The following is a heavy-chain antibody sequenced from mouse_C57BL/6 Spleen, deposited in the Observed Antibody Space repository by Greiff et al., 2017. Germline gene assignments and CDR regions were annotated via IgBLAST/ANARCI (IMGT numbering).Heavy chain of an antibody. CDR3: ARGSDGYYVAMDY. CDR2: INPSTGGT. D-gene: IGHD2-3*01. Sequence: EVQLQQSGPELVKPGASVKISCKASGYSFTGYYMNWVKQSPEKSLEWIGEINPSTGGTTYNQKFKAKATLTVDKSSSTAYMQLKRLTSEDSAVYYGARGSDGYYVAMDYWGQGTSVTVSS. CDR1: GYSFTGYY. J-gene: IGHJ4*01. V-gene: IGHV1-42*01.